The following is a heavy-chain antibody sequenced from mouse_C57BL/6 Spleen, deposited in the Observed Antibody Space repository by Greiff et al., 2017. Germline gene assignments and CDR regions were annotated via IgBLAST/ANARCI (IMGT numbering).Heavy chain of an antibody. V-gene: IGHV3-6*01. CDR2: ISYDGSN. Sequence: EVKLQESGPGLVKPSQSLSLTCSVTGYSITSGYYWNWIRQFPGNKLEWMGYISYDGSNNYNPSLKNRISITRDTSKNQFFLKLNSVTTEDTATYYCARRSNWYFDVWGTGTTVIVSS. J-gene: IGHJ1*03. CDR3: ARRSNWYFDV. CDR1: GYSITSGYY.